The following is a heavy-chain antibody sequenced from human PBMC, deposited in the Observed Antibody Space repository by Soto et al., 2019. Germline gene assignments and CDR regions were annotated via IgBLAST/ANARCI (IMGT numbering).Heavy chain of an antibody. V-gene: IGHV1-3*01. CDR1: GYTFTRYC. J-gene: IGHJ5*02. D-gene: IGHD6-13*01. Sequence: ASVKVSCKASGYTFTRYCIHWVRQAPGQRLEWMGWINAANGDTKYSPKFQGRVTITRDTSASTAYMELSSLRSEDTAVYYCVRRHVSATGIDWFDPWGQGTLVTVS. CDR3: VRRHVSATGIDWFDP. CDR2: INAANGDT.